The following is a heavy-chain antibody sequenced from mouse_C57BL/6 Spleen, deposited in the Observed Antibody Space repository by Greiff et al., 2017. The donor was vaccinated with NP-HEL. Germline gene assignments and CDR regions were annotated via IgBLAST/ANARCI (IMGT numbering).Heavy chain of an antibody. CDR1: GYTFTSYW. Sequence: QVQLQQPGAELVKPGASVKMSCKASGYTFTSYWITWVKQRPGQGLEWIGDIYPGSGSTNYNEKFKSKATLTVDTSSSTAYMQLSSLTSEDSAVYYCARSLITTVVAPYYYAMDYWGQGTSVTVSS. V-gene: IGHV1-55*01. CDR3: ARSLITTVVAPYYYAMDY. J-gene: IGHJ4*01. CDR2: IYPGSGST. D-gene: IGHD1-1*01.